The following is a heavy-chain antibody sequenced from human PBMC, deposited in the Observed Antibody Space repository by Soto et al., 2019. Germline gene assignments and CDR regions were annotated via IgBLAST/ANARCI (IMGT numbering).Heavy chain of an antibody. J-gene: IGHJ6*02. D-gene: IGHD5-18*01. Sequence: ASVKVSCKASGYTFTSYGISWVRQAPGQGLEWMGWISAYNGNTNYAQKLQGRVTMTTDTSTSTAYMELRSLRSDDTAVYYCAREPADTAMVIYYYYGMDVWGQGTTVTVSS. V-gene: IGHV1-18*01. CDR1: GYTFTSYG. CDR2: ISAYNGNT. CDR3: AREPADTAMVIYYYYGMDV.